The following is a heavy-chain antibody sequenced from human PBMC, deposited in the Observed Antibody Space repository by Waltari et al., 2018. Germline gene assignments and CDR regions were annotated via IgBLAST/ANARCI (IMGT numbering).Heavy chain of an antibody. CDR1: GYSISRGYS. V-gene: IGHV4-38-2*01. CDR3: ARGGDTKRTMGELEGGY. Sequence: QVQLQESGPGLVKPSETLSLTCAVSGYSISRGYSWGWIRQPPGKGLEWIGSIYHSGSTYYNPSRKRRVTISVDTAKNQCSLKLSSVTAADTAVYYWARGGDTKRTMGELEGGYWGQGTLVTVAS. D-gene: IGHD3-10*01. J-gene: IGHJ4*02. CDR2: IYHSGST.